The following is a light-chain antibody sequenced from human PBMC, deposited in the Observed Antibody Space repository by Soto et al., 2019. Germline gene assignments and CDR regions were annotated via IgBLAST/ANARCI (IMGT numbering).Light chain of an antibody. CDR1: SSDFGGYNY. CDR2: DVS. Sequence: QSALTQPASVSGSPGQSITISCTGTSSDFGGYNYVSWYQQHPGKAPKLMIYDVSSRPSGVSNRFSGSKSGNTASLTISGLQAEDEADYYCSSSTSSSTLVFGGGTKLTVL. V-gene: IGLV2-14*03. J-gene: IGLJ3*02. CDR3: SSSTSSSTLV.